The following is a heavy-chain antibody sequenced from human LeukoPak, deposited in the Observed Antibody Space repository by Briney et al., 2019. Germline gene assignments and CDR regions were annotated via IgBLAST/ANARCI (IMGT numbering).Heavy chain of an antibody. J-gene: IGHJ4*02. D-gene: IGHD3-3*01. CDR1: GGSISSSNW. Sequence: PSGTLSLTCAVSGGSISSSNWWSWVRQPPGKGLEWIGEIYHSGSTNYNPSLKSRVTISVDKSKNQFSLKLSSVTAADTAVYYCARDVPDYDFWSGYYNRYFDYWGQGTLVTVSS. V-gene: IGHV4-4*02. CDR3: ARDVPDYDFWSGYYNRYFDY. CDR2: IYHSGST.